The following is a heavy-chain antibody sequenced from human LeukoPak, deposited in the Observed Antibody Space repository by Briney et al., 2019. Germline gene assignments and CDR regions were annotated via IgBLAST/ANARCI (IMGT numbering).Heavy chain of an antibody. Sequence: GGSLSLSCVASGFTFSSYSMNWVRQAPGKGLEWVSYISSSSSYIYYADSVKGRFTISRDNAKNSLFLQMNSLRAEDTAVYYCVRDESLYCTNGVCYGAYMDVWGKGTTVTVSS. CDR3: VRDESLYCTNGVCYGAYMDV. CDR2: ISSSSSYI. D-gene: IGHD2-8*01. J-gene: IGHJ6*03. CDR1: GFTFSSYS. V-gene: IGHV3-21*01.